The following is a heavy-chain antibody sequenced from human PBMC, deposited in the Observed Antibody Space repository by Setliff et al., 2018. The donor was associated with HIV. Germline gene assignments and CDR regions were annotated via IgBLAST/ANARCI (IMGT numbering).Heavy chain of an antibody. J-gene: IGHJ3*02. V-gene: IGHV2-5*01. CDR3: ARHYYYGSGSYYKRDAFDI. CDR2: IYWNDDK. D-gene: IGHD3-10*01. Sequence: SGPTLVNPTQTLTLTCTFSGFSLSTSGVGVGWIRQPPGKALEWLALIYWNDDKRYSPSLKTRLTVTKDTSKNQVVLTMTNMDPVDTATYYCARHYYYGSGSYYKRDAFDIWGQGTMVTVSS. CDR1: GFSLSTSGVG.